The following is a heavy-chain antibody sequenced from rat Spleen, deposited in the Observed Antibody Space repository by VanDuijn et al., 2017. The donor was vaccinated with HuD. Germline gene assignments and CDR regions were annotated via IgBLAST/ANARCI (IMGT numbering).Heavy chain of an antibody. CDR2: INYDGNST. Sequence: EVQLVESDGGLVQPGRSLKLSCAASGFTFSDYYMAWVRQAPTKGLEWVATINYDGNSTYYRDSVKGRFTISRDNTENTVYLQMNSLRPEDTATYYCGKDRDGGYAVAHWGQGTLVTVSS. CDR1: GFTFSDYY. V-gene: IGHV5-29*01. D-gene: IGHD1-11*01. CDR3: GKDRDGGYAVAH. J-gene: IGHJ3*01.